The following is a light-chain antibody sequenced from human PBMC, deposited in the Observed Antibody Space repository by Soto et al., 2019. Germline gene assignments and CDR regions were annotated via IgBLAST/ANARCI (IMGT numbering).Light chain of an antibody. Sequence: SLLTQPSYVSLFPGQSITIPPPGRSSDIGLYTFVSWCQQHPGKAPKLLIYDVSYRPSGISDRFSGSKSGNTASLTISGLQPEDEADYYCSSYGATSTLFGGGTKVTVL. CDR1: SSDIGLYTF. V-gene: IGLV2-14*03. J-gene: IGLJ2*01. CDR3: SSYGATSTL. CDR2: DVS.